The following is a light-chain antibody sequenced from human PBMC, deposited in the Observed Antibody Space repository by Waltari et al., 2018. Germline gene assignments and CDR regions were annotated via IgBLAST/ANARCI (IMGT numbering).Light chain of an antibody. J-gene: IGLJ3*02. CDR1: SSNIGSNS. CDR2: SNN. V-gene: IGLV1-44*01. Sequence: QSVLTQPPSASGTPGQRVPISCSGGSSNIGSNSVYWYRQHPGRAPKPLIHSNNGRPSGVPDRVSASKSGTSASLAISGLQSEDEADYHCAAWDDSLNAWVFGGGTKLTAL. CDR3: AAWDDSLNAWV.